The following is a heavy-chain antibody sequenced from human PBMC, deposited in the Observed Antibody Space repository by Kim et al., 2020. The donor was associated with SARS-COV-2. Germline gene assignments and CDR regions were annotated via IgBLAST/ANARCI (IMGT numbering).Heavy chain of an antibody. Sequence: GGSLRLSCAASGFTFSNYGMHWVRQAPGKGLEWVAIISYDGSNKYYADSVKGRFTISRDNSKNTLYLQMNSLRAEDTAVYYCARSASSGWLWAFDIWGQGTMVTVSS. D-gene: IGHD6-19*01. CDR2: ISYDGSNK. CDR1: GFTFSNYG. V-gene: IGHV3-33*05. CDR3: ARSASSGWLWAFDI. J-gene: IGHJ3*02.